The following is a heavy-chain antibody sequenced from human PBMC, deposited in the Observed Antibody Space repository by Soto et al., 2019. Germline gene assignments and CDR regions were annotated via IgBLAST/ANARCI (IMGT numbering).Heavy chain of an antibody. CDR2: IYHSGST. Sequence: PETLSLTCAVSGGSISSSNWWSCVRHPPGKGLEWIGEIYHSGSTNYNPSLKSRVTISVDKSKNQFSLKLSSVTAADTAVYYCARRGFGELLRGYYGMDVWGQGTTVTVSS. CDR1: GGSISSSNW. CDR3: ARRGFGELLRGYYGMDV. D-gene: IGHD3-10*01. V-gene: IGHV4-4*03. J-gene: IGHJ6*02.